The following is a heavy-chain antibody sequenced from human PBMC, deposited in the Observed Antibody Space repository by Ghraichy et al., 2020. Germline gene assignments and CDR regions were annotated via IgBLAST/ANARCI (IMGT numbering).Heavy chain of an antibody. D-gene: IGHD3-3*01. CDR1: GGSISSSSYY. CDR3: ARDNDFWSGEIPY. J-gene: IGHJ4*02. CDR2: IYYSGST. Sequence: SQTLSLTCTVSGGSISSSSYYWGWIRQPPGKGLEWIGSIYYSGSTYYNPSLKSRVTISVDTSKNQFSLKLSSVTAADTAVYYCARDNDFWSGEIPYWGQGTLVTVSS. V-gene: IGHV4-39*07.